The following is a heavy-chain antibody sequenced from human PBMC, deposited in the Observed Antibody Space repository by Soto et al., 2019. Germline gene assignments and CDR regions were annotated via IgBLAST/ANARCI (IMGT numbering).Heavy chain of an antibody. Sequence: ASVKVSCKASGYTFSNYYMLWVRQAPGQGYEWMGIINPSGGSTTYAQKFQGRVTMTRDTSTTTVYMELSSLKSEDTAVYYCARYDYNGYYFDYWGQGTLVTVS. CDR2: INPSGGST. CDR3: ARYDYNGYYFDY. D-gene: IGHD4-4*01. J-gene: IGHJ4*02. V-gene: IGHV1-46*01. CDR1: GYTFSNYY.